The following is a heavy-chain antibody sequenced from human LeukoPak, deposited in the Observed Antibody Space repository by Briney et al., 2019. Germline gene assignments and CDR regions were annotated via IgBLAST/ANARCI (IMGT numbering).Heavy chain of an antibody. J-gene: IGHJ4*02. CDR3: ARDFEGGMTTVSHAFDY. CDR2: ISSSGNNI. D-gene: IGHD4-17*01. V-gene: IGHV3-11*01. Sequence: PGGSLRLSCAASGFTFSDYYMSWIRHAPGRGLEWVSYISSSGNNIYYADSVKGRFTISRDNAKNSLYLQMNSLRAEDTAVYFCARDFEGGMTTVSHAFDYWGQGTLVTVSS. CDR1: GFTFSDYY.